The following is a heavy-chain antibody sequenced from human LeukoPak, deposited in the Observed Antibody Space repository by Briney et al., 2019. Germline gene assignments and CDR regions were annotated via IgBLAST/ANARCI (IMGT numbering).Heavy chain of an antibody. J-gene: IGHJ5*02. V-gene: IGHV1-2*02. D-gene: IGHD1-7*01. Sequence: ASVKVPCKASGYTFTGYYMHWVRQAPGQGLEWMGWINPNSGGTNYAQKFQGRVTMTRDTSISTAYMELSRLRSDDTAVYYCARAGITGTSWFDPWGQGTLVTVSS. CDR2: INPNSGGT. CDR3: ARAGITGTSWFDP. CDR1: GYTFTGYY.